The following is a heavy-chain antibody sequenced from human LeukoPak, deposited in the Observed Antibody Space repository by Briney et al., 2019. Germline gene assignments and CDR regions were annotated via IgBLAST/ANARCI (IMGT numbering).Heavy chain of an antibody. CDR2: ISYDGSNK. Sequence: GRSLRLSCAASGFTFSSYGMHWVRQAPGKGLEWVAVISYDGSNKYYADSVKGRFTISRDNSKDTLYLQMNSLRAEDTAAYYCAKCMNIVVVPAASFGMDVWGKGTTVTVSS. V-gene: IGHV3-30*18. J-gene: IGHJ6*04. D-gene: IGHD2-2*01. CDR1: GFTFSSYG. CDR3: AKCMNIVVVPAASFGMDV.